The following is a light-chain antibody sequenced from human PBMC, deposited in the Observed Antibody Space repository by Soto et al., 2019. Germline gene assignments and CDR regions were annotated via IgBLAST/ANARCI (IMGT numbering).Light chain of an antibody. J-gene: IGKJ5*01. CDR3: QHRSNWPPIT. Sequence: EIVLTQSPATLSLSPGERATLSCRASQSVSIYLAWYQQKPAQAPSLLIYDSSNRAAGIPARFSARGSGTDFTLFISNLEPEDSAVYYCQHRSNWPPITFGQGTRLEIK. V-gene: IGKV3-11*01. CDR2: DSS. CDR1: QSVSIY.